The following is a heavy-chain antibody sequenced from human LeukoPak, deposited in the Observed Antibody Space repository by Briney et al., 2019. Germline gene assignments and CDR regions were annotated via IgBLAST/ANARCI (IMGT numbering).Heavy chain of an antibody. D-gene: IGHD3-9*01. J-gene: IGHJ4*02. V-gene: IGHV1-24*01. CDR1: GYTXTELS. Sequence: ASVKVSCKVSGYTXTELSMHGVRQAPGKGLEWMGGFDPEDGETIYAQKFQGRVTMTEDTSTDTAYMELSSLRSEDTAVYYCATDQVLDWQHYFDYWGQGTLVTVSS. CDR3: ATDQVLDWQHYFDY. CDR2: FDPEDGET.